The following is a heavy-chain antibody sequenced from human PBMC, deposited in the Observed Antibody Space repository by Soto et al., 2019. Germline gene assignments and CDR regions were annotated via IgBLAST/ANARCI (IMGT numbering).Heavy chain of an antibody. CDR1: GVSVSDYH. Sequence: SETLSLTCSVPGVSVSDYHWTWIRLTPKKELEWIGFIHYNGSTNSSPSLKSRVTISLDTSKNHFSLMLNSVTTADSAVYYCARELFGRSVWFDPWGQGTLVTVSS. CDR3: ARELFGRSVWFDP. V-gene: IGHV4-59*02. CDR2: IHYNGST. D-gene: IGHD3-10*01. J-gene: IGHJ5*02.